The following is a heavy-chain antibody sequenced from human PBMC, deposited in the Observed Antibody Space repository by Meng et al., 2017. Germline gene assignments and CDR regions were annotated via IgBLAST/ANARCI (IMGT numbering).Heavy chain of an antibody. CDR1: GGSISSSNW. CDR3: ARGTDYGDYYFDY. V-gene: IGHV4-4*02. CDR2: IYHSGST. D-gene: IGHD4-17*01. Sequence: QVQEAGPGPVKPSGTLSLTCAVSGGSISSSNWWSWVRQPPGKGLEWIGEIYHSGSTNYNPSLKSRVTISVDKSKNQFSLKLSSVTAADTAVYYCARGTDYGDYYFDYWGQGTLVTVSS. J-gene: IGHJ4*02.